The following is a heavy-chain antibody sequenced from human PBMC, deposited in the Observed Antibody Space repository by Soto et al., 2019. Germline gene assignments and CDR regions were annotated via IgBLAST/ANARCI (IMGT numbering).Heavy chain of an antibody. J-gene: IGHJ6*02. Sequence: GGSLRLSCAASGFTFSSYAMSWVRQAPGKGLEWVSAISGSGGSTYYADSVKGRFTISRDNSKNTLYLQMNSLRAEDTAVYYCAKDQYCSGGSCSATYYYYGMDVWGQGTTVTVSS. V-gene: IGHV3-23*01. CDR2: ISGSGGST. CDR1: GFTFSSYA. CDR3: AKDQYCSGGSCSATYYYYGMDV. D-gene: IGHD2-15*01.